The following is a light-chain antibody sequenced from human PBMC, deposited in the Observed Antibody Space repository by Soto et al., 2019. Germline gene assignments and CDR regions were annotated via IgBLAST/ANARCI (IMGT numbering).Light chain of an antibody. Sequence: EIVMTQSPATLSVFPGERATLSCRASQSLGSNLAWYQQKPGQAPRLLLFDASNRATGIPARFSGSGSGTDFTLTISSLEPEDFAVYYCQQYGSPRFGGGTKV. CDR3: QQYGSPR. V-gene: IGKV3-11*01. CDR2: DAS. J-gene: IGKJ4*01. CDR1: QSLGSN.